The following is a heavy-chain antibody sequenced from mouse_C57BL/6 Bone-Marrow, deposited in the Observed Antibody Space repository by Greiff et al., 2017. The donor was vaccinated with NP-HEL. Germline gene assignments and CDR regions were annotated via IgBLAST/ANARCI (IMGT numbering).Heavy chain of an antibody. CDR3: ARMGYYSRFGFAY. CDR1: GFSLTSYG. D-gene: IGHD2-5*01. V-gene: IGHV2-2*01. Sequence: QVQLKESGPGLVQPSQSLSITCTVSGFSLTSYGVHWVRQSPGKGLEWLGVIWSGGSTDYNAAFISRLSISKDNSKSQVFFKMNSLQADDTAIYYCARMGYYSRFGFAYWGQGTLVTVSA. CDR2: IWSGGST. J-gene: IGHJ3*01.